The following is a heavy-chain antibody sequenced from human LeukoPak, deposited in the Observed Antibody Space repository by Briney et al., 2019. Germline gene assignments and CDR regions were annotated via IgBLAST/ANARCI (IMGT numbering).Heavy chain of an antibody. CDR1: GLTVSSYA. J-gene: IGHJ1*01. D-gene: IGHD3-22*01. V-gene: IGHV3-23*01. Sequence: PGGSLRLSCAAFGLTVSSYAMNWVRQAPGKGLEWVSVISGNGGSTYYADSVRGRFTISRDNSKSTLYLQMNSLRAEDTALYYCTGSYYYEYFQHWGQGTLVTVSS. CDR3: TGSYYYEYFQH. CDR2: ISGNGGST.